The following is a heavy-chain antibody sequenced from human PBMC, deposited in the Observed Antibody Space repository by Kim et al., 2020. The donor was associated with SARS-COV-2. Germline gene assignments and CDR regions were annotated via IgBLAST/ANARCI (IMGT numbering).Heavy chain of an antibody. CDR3: ARGRGPVCPQFRS. D-gene: IGHD3-10*01. J-gene: IGHJ5*02. CDR1: GFTVSSHY. V-gene: IGHV3-53*01. CDR2: LYSGGST. Sequence: GGSLRLSCAASGFTVSSHYMFWVRQAPRKGLECVSVLYSGGSTQYADSVKGRFTISRDTSNNSLYLQMSGLRVEDTALYYCARGRGPVCPQFRSWGQGT.